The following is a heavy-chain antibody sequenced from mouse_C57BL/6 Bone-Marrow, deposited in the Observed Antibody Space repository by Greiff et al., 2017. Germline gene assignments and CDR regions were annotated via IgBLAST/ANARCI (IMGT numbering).Heavy chain of an antibody. CDR2: IFPGSGST. CDR1: GYTFTDYY. CDR3: ARSGRPPTFFDY. D-gene: IGHD1-1*01. Sequence: QVQLQQSGPELVKPGASVKISCKASGYTFTDYYINWVKQRPGQGLEWIGWIFPGSGSTYYNEKFKGKATLTVDKSSSTAYMLLSRLTSEDSAVYFSARSGRPPTFFDYWGQGTTLTVSS. J-gene: IGHJ2*01. V-gene: IGHV1-75*01.